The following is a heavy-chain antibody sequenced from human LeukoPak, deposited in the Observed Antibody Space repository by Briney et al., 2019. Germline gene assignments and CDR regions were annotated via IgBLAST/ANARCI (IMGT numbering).Heavy chain of an antibody. CDR2: INPNSGGT. CDR1: GYTFTGYY. Sequence: ASVKVSCKASGYTFTGYYMHWVRQAPGQGLEGMGWINPNSGGTNYAQKFQGRVTMTRDTSISTAYMELSRLRSDDTAVYYCARGGRYGSGKYYFDYWGQGTLVTVSS. J-gene: IGHJ4*02. D-gene: IGHD3-10*01. CDR3: ARGGRYGSGKYYFDY. V-gene: IGHV1-2*02.